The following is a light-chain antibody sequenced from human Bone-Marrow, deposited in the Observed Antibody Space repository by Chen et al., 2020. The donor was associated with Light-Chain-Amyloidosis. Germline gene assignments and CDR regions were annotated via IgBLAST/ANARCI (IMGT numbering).Light chain of an antibody. Sequence: SYELTQPPSVSVSPGQTARITCSGDDLPTKYAYWYQQKPGQAPVLVINRDTERPSGISERFSGSSSGTTATLTSIGVQAEDEADYHCQSADSSGTYEVIFGGGTKLTVL. J-gene: IGLJ2*01. CDR1: DLPTKY. CDR2: RDT. CDR3: QSADSSGTYEVI. V-gene: IGLV3-25*03.